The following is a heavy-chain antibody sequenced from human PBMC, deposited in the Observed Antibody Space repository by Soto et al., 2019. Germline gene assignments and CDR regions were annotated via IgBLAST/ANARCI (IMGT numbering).Heavy chain of an antibody. D-gene: IGHD3-16*01. CDR1: GGSISSSSYY. Sequence: ETLSLTCTVSGGSISSSSYYWGWIRQPPGKGLEWIGSIYYSGSTYYNPSLKSRVTISVDTSKNQFSLKLSSVTAADTAVYYCVGGWNWFDPWGQGTLVTVSS. J-gene: IGHJ5*02. CDR2: IYYSGST. V-gene: IGHV4-39*01. CDR3: VGGWNWFDP.